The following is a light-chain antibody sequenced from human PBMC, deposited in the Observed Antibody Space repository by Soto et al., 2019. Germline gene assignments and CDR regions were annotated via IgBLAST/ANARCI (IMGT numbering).Light chain of an antibody. Sequence: ETLVTQSPATLSVYPGERATLSCRASQSVTTNLARYQQKPGQAPRLLIYGASTRATGVPARFSGSGSGTEFTLTISSLQSEDFAVYYCQQYNDWPPYTFGQGTKVDIK. V-gene: IGKV3-15*01. CDR3: QQYNDWPPYT. CDR1: QSVTTN. J-gene: IGKJ2*01. CDR2: GAS.